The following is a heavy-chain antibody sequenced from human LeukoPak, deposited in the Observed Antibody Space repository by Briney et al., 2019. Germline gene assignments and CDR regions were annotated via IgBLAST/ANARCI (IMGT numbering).Heavy chain of an antibody. CDR3: ARGRGTVPAARYYYYYYGMDV. Sequence: PSETLSLNCAVYGGSFSGYYWRWIRQPTGKGLEWVGEINHSGSTNYDPSLKSRVTISVDTSKNQFSLKLSSVTASDTAVYYCARGRGTVPAARYYYYYYGMDVWGQGTTVTVSS. D-gene: IGHD2-2*01. J-gene: IGHJ6*02. CDR2: INHSGST. V-gene: IGHV4-34*01. CDR1: GGSFSGYY.